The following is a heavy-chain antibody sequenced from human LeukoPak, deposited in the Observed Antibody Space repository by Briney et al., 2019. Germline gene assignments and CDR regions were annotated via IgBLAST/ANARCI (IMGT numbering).Heavy chain of an antibody. J-gene: IGHJ3*02. V-gene: IGHV3-23*01. D-gene: IGHD6-13*01. CDR1: GFTFSSYA. CDR3: AKDRGGVAAAGRGGDAFDI. Sequence: GGSLRLSCAASGFTFSSYAMSWVRQAPGKGLEWVSAISGSGGSTYYADSVKGRFTISRDNSKNTLYLQMNSLRAEDTAVYYCAKDRGGVAAAGRGGDAFDIWGQGTMVTVSS. CDR2: ISGSGGST.